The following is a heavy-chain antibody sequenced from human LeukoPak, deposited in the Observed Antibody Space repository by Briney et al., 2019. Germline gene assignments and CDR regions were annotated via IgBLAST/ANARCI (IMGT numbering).Heavy chain of an antibody. D-gene: IGHD2-2*01. CDR2: ISANGVST. CDR3: ARMPSTEIYYFYYMDV. J-gene: IGHJ6*03. V-gene: IGHV3-23*01. CDR1: GMPFSSYT. Sequence: GGSLRLSCEGPGMPFSSYTINWVRQAPGKGLEWVSGISANGVSTYYGDSVKGRFTSSRDNSKNTVFLQLNSPRVEDTAVYYCARMPSTEIYYFYYMDVWGKGTTVIVSS.